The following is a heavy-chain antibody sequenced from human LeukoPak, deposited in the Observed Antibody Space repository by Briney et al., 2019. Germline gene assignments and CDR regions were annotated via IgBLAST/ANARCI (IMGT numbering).Heavy chain of an antibody. CDR2: IKPNSGGT. V-gene: IGHV1-2*02. CDR3: ARYYSSNWQFDY. D-gene: IGHD6-13*01. Sequence: ASVKVSCKTSGYTFSDYFVRWVRQAPGQGLEWMGWIKPNSGGTAYAQKFQGRVTMTRDTSIRTAYMELSRLTYDDTAVYYCARYYSSNWQFDYWGQGTLVTVSS. J-gene: IGHJ4*02. CDR1: GYTFSDYF.